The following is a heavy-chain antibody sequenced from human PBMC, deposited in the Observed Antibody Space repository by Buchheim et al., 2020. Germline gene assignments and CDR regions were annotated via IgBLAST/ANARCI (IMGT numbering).Heavy chain of an antibody. D-gene: IGHD3-10*01. V-gene: IGHV2-70*04. CDR3: ARSGYGQNYCDY. Sequence: QVTLKESGPALVKPTQTLTLTCTFSGFSLSTSGVRVNWIRQRPGQALEWLARIGWDDDNFYASSLKTRLTISKDTSKDQVVLRMTNMDPVDTATYFCARSGYGQNYCDYWGQGTL. CDR2: IGWDDDN. J-gene: IGHJ4*02. CDR1: GFSLSTSGVR.